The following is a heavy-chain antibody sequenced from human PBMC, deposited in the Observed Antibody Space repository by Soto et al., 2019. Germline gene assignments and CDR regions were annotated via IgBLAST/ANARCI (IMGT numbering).Heavy chain of an antibody. CDR3: ARASGRPLTVYAPLGF. D-gene: IGHD2-8*01. CDR2: INPTTGGT. Sequence: VASVKVSCKASGYSLTEYYLHWVRQAPGQGLEWMGWINPTTGGTTYAQKFEGRVTMTRDRSVNTAYMELSRLRSDDTALYFCARASGRPLTVYAPLGFWGQGSLVTVSS. J-gene: IGHJ4*02. V-gene: IGHV1-2*02. CDR1: GYSLTEYY.